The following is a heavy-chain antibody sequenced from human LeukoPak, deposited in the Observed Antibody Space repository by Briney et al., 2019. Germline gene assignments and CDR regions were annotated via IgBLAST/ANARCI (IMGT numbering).Heavy chain of an antibody. D-gene: IGHD2-2*01. CDR2: IIPIFGTA. Sequence: SVKVSCKASGYTFAGYYIHWVRQAPGQGLEWMGGIIPIFGTANYAQKFQGRVTITADESTSTAYMELSSLRSEDTAVYYCARGGIVVVPAARLGVHYYYYGMDVWGQGTTVTVSS. CDR3: ARGGIVVVPAARLGVHYYYYGMDV. V-gene: IGHV1-69*13. CDR1: GYTFAGYY. J-gene: IGHJ6*02.